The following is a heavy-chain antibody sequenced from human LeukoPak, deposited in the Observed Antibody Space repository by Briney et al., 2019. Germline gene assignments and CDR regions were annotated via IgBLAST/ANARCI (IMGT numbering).Heavy chain of an antibody. V-gene: IGHV1-58*01. CDR2: IVVGSGNT. CDR1: GFTFTSSA. Sequence: GASVKVSCKASGFTFTSSAVQWVRQARGQRLEWIGWIVVGSGNTNYAQKFQERVTITRGMSTSTAYMELSSLRSEDTAVYYCAAVRAYGDYGWGFDYWGQGTLVTVSS. D-gene: IGHD4-17*01. CDR3: AAVRAYGDYGWGFDY. J-gene: IGHJ4*02.